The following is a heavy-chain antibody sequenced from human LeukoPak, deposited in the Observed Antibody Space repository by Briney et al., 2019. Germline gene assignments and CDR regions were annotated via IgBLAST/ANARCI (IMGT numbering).Heavy chain of an antibody. Sequence: ASVKVSCKASGGTFSNYPIIWVRLAPGRGLECLGGIIPTYGTANYAQMFQGRITLTAQESTATAYMELRSLTSDDTAMYFCATHTGGYNYWWFDIWGQGTLVTVSS. J-gene: IGHJ5*02. V-gene: IGHV1-69*13. CDR2: IIPTYGTA. CDR3: ATHTGGYNYWWFDI. D-gene: IGHD5-24*01. CDR1: GGTFSNYP.